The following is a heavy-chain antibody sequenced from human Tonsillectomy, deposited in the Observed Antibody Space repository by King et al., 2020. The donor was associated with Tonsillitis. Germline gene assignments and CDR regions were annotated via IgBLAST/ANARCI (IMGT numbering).Heavy chain of an antibody. CDR1: GFTFSSDG. CDR3: AKDRSGSYFVFDY. J-gene: IGHJ4*02. Sequence: VQLVESGGGVVQPGRSLRLSCAASGFTFSSDGMHWVRQAPGKGLEWVAVISYDGSNKYYADSEKGRFTISRDNSKNTLYLQINSLRAEDTAVYYCAKDRSGSYFVFDYWGQGTLVTVSS. V-gene: IGHV3-30*18. D-gene: IGHD1-26*01. CDR2: ISYDGSNK.